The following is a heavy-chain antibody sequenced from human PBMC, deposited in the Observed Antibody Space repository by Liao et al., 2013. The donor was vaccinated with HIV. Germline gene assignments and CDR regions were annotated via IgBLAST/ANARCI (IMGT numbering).Heavy chain of an antibody. CDR2: IYTSGST. CDR1: GGSISSGSYY. CDR3: ARDRGVVVGEYFQH. D-gene: IGHD2-21*01. Sequence: QVQLQESGPGLVKPSQTLSLTCTVSGGSISSGSYYWSWIRQPAGKGLEWIGRIYTSGSTNYNPSLKSRVTISVDTSKNQFSLKLSSVTAADTAVYYCARDRGVVVGEYFQHWGQGTLVTVSS. V-gene: IGHV4-61*02. J-gene: IGHJ1*01.